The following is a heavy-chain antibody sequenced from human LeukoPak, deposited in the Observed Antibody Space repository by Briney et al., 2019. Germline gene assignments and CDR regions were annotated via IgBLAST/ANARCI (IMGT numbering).Heavy chain of an antibody. D-gene: IGHD4-17*01. CDR3: ATLAYGPDY. CDR1: GFTFSRYW. Sequence: RGSLRLSCAASGFTFSRYWMHWVRQAPGKGLVWVSGIDSDGHTTFYADYVKGRFTISRDNARNTLFLQMNSLGAEDTAVYYCATLAYGPDYWGQGTLVTVSS. CDR2: IDSDGHTT. V-gene: IGHV3-74*01. J-gene: IGHJ4*02.